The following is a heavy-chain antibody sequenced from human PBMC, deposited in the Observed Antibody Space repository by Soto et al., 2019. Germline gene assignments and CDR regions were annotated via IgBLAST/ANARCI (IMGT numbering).Heavy chain of an antibody. CDR2: ISGKNGNT. V-gene: IGHV1-18*04. Sequence: QVHLVQSGDEVKKPGASVKVSCKASGYTFSDFGITWVRQAPGQGLEWMGWISGKNGNTNYAQKIQGRVTLTADTSTSTAYREMRALTSDDTGIYYCARGDYYEDTGTFEYWGQGPPVPVSS. CDR3: ARGDYYEDTGTFEY. CDR1: GYTFSDFG. J-gene: IGHJ4*02. D-gene: IGHD4-17*01.